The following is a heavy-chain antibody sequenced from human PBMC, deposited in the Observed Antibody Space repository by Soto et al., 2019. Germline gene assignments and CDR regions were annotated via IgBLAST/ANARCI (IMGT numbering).Heavy chain of an antibody. Sequence: SVKVSCKASGFTFTSSAVQWARQARGQRLEWIGWIVVGSGNTNYAQKFQERVTITRDMSTSTAYMELSSLRSEDTAVYYCAAPNWNEYYYYGMDVWGQGTTVTVSS. D-gene: IGHD1-20*01. CDR2: IVVGSGNT. V-gene: IGHV1-58*01. CDR1: GFTFTSSA. CDR3: AAPNWNEYYYYGMDV. J-gene: IGHJ6*02.